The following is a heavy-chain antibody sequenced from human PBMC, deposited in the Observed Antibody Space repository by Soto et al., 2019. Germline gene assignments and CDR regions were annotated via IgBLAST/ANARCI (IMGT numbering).Heavy chain of an antibody. CDR3: AGFGELSSFDY. V-gene: IGHV4-34*01. D-gene: IGHD3-10*01. CDR2: INHSGST. J-gene: IGHJ4*02. CDR1: GGSFSGYY. Sequence: SETLSLTCAVYGGSFSGYYWSWIRQPPGKGREWIGEINHSGSTNYNPSLKSRVTISVDTSKNQFSLKLSSVTAADTAVYYCAGFGELSSFDYWGQGTLVTVSS.